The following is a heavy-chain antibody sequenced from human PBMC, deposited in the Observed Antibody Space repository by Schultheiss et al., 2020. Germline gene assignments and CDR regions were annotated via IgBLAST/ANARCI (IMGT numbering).Heavy chain of an antibody. CDR1: GGSISSGGYY. V-gene: IGHV4-31*03. D-gene: IGHD3-3*01. CDR3: ARVGYDFWSGPRYYYMDV. J-gene: IGHJ6*03. CDR2: IYYSGST. Sequence: SETLSLTCTVSGGSISSGGYYWSWIRQHPGKGLEWIGYIYYSGSTYYNPSLKSRVTISVDTSKNQFSLKLSSVTAADTAVYYCARVGYDFWSGPRYYYMDVWGKGTTVTVSS.